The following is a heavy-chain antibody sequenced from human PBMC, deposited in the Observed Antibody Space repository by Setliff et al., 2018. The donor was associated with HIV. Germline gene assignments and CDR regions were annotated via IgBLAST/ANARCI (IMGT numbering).Heavy chain of an antibody. J-gene: IGHJ3*02. CDR1: GVSISNYY. Sequence: SETLSLTCTVSGVSISNYYWSWIRQPPGKGLEWIGYMYYSGNTNYNPSFESRVTMTLDMSKSQFSLSLRSLTAADTAVYYCASWHGGQEAFEIWGQGTKVTVSS. CDR3: ASWHGGQEAFEI. CDR2: MYYSGNT. D-gene: IGHD3-16*01. V-gene: IGHV4-59*01.